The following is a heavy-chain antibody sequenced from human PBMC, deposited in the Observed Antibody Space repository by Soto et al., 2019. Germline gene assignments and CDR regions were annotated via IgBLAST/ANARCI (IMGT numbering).Heavy chain of an antibody. Sequence: GGSLRLSCAASGFTFSSYAMSWVRQAPGKGLEWVSAISGSGGSTYYADSVKGRFTISRDNSKNTLYLQMNSLRAEDPAVFFCAKERGGGGYYFDYWGQGTLVTVSS. D-gene: IGHD3-10*01. J-gene: IGHJ4*02. CDR2: ISGSGGST. V-gene: IGHV3-23*01. CDR1: GFTFSSYA. CDR3: AKERGGGGYYFDY.